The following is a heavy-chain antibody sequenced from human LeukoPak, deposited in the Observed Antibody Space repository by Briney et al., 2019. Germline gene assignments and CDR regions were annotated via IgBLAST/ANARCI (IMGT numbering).Heavy chain of an antibody. J-gene: IGHJ4*02. Sequence: SVKVSCKASGFTFTSSAMQWVRQARGQRLEWIGWIVVGSGNTNYAQKFQERVTITRDMSTSTAYMELSSLRSEDTAVYYCATDNLNYYDSSGLGGLDYWGQGTLVTVSS. CDR1: GFTFTSSA. V-gene: IGHV1-58*02. CDR2: IVVGSGNT. CDR3: ATDNLNYYDSSGLGGLDY. D-gene: IGHD3-22*01.